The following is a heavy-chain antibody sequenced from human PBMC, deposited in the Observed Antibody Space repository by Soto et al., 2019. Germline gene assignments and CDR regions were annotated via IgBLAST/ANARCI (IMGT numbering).Heavy chain of an antibody. Sequence: EVKLVESGGGLVQPGRSLRLSCAASGFTFDDYAMHWVRQAPGKGLEWVSGISWNSGSIGYADSVKGRFTISRDNAKNSLYLQMNSLRAEDTALYYCAKDRGAALYYYYGMDVWGQGTTVTVSS. J-gene: IGHJ6*02. CDR1: GFTFDDYA. CDR2: ISWNSGSI. V-gene: IGHV3-9*01. CDR3: AKDRGAALYYYYGMDV. D-gene: IGHD6-13*01.